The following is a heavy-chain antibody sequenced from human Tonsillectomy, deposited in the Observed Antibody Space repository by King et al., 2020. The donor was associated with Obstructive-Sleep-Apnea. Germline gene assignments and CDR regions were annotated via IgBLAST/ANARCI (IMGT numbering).Heavy chain of an antibody. V-gene: IGHV3-30*04. CDR2: ISYDGSNK. J-gene: IGHJ6*02. D-gene: IGHD1-14*01. CDR1: GFTLSNNA. CDR3: ARESTITDYYYGMDV. Sequence: VQLVESGGGVVQPGRSLRLSCAASGFTLSNNAMHWVRQAPGKGLEWVAVISYDGSNKYYADSVKGRFTISRDISKYTLNLQMHSLRAEDTAVYYCARESTITDYYYGMDVWGQGTTVTVSS.